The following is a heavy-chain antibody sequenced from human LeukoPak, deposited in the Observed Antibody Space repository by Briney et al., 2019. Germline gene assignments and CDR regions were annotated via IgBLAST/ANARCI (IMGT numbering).Heavy chain of an antibody. CDR3: AKEGDQFRGYLDA. CDR2: IWHDGSVE. J-gene: IGHJ6*03. Sequence: GGSLRLSCTASGFMFSRLGMQWVRQAPGEGLEWVAMIWHDGSVEEYADSVKGRFTISRDNSQNTLCLQMNSLRDDDTAVYYCAKEGDQFRGYLDAWGKGTTVTVSS. CDR1: GFMFSRLG. V-gene: IGHV3-33*06. D-gene: IGHD3-16*01.